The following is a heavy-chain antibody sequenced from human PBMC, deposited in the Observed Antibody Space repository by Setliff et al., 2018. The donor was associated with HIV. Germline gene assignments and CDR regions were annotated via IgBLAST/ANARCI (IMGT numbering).Heavy chain of an antibody. V-gene: IGHV4-59*10. D-gene: IGHD2-15*01. CDR3: ARGNCDGGTCFSGYHFDF. CDR1: GGSLTNYY. J-gene: IGHJ4*02. CDR2: IYTSGST. Sequence: PSETLSLTCAVYGGSLTNYYWSWIRQSAGKGLEWIGRIYTSGSTFYNPSLKSRITISLDTSKNHVSLLLSSVTAADTAVYYCARGNCDGGTCFSGYHFDFWGQGKLVTVSS.